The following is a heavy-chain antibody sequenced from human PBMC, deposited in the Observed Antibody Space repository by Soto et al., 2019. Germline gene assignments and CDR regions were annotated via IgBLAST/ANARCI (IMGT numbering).Heavy chain of an antibody. D-gene: IGHD4-17*01. Sequence: SETLSLTCTVPGGSISGYYWIWLRQPPGKGLEWIGYINNSGSTNYNRALKSRVTISVDTSKNQFSLNLSSVTAADTAVYYCAGSSYGDYVTFDYWGQGTLVTVSS. CDR3: AGSSYGDYVTFDY. CDR1: GGSISGYY. V-gene: IGHV4-59*08. CDR2: INNSGST. J-gene: IGHJ4*02.